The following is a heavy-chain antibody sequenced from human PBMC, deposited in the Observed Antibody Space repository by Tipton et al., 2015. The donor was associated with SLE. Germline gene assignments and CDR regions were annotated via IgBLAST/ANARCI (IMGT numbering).Heavy chain of an antibody. CDR2: IYYSGST. CDR3: ARDVGYDFWSGPAGFAT. D-gene: IGHD3-3*01. V-gene: IGHV4-59*01. CDR1: GGSISSYY. Sequence: TLSLTCTASGGSISSYYWSWIRQPPGKGLEWIGYIYYSGSTNYNPSLKSRVTISVDTSKNQFSLKLSSVTAADTAVYYCARDVGYDFWSGPAGFATWGQGTLVTVSS. J-gene: IGHJ4*02.